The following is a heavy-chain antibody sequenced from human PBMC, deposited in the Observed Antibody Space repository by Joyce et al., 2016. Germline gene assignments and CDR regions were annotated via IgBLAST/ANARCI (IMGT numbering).Heavy chain of an antibody. Sequence: QVQLQQWGAGLLKPSETLSLTCGVNGGPFRGFLWTWVRQPPGEGLQWIGDVKTSGATNYSPSLKSRVTISVDTSKNQFSLTLTSITAADTAMYYCARSQWLAPLMYWGQGSLVAVSS. CDR1: GGPFRGFL. CDR2: VKTSGAT. CDR3: ARSQWLAPLMY. D-gene: IGHD6-19*01. J-gene: IGHJ4*02. V-gene: IGHV4-34*02.